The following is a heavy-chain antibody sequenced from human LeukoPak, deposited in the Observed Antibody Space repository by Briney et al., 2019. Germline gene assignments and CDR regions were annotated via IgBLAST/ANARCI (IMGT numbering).Heavy chain of an antibody. CDR3: TREILAAGKTLTY. V-gene: IGHV3-74*01. J-gene: IGHJ4*02. D-gene: IGHD6-13*01. CDR2: INSDGSNT. Sequence: GGSLRLSCAASGFSFSSYWMHWVRQVPGKGLVWVSRINSDGSNTNYADSVKGRFTISRDNAKNTLYLQMNSLRAEDTAVYYCTREILAAGKTLTYWGQGNLITVSS. CDR1: GFSFSSYW.